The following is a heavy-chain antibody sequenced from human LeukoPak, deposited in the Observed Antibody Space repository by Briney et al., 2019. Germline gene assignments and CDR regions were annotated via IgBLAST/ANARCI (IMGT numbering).Heavy chain of an antibody. D-gene: IGHD3-16*01. CDR2: MNPNSGNT. Sequence: ASVKVSCKASGYTLTSYDINWVRQATGQGLEWMGWMNPNSGNTGYAQKFQGRVTMTRNTSISTAYMELSSLRSEDTAVYYCARATLERPGSLWVEYYYYYMDVRGKGTTVTVSS. CDR1: GYTLTSYD. V-gene: IGHV1-8*01. J-gene: IGHJ6*03. CDR3: ARATLERPGSLWVEYYYYYMDV.